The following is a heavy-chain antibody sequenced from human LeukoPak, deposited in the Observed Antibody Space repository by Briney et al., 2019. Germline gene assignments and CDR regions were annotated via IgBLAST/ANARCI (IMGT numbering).Heavy chain of an antibody. V-gene: IGHV3-30-3*01. Sequence: GGSLRLSCEASGFTFSPYAMHWVRQAPGKGLEWVAVMSDDGNNIYYADSVKGRFTISRDNAKNTLYLQMNSLRAEDTAVYYCARDGRYFDWLLPIDYWGQGTLVTVSS. D-gene: IGHD3-9*01. CDR3: ARDGRYFDWLLPIDY. CDR1: GFTFSPYA. CDR2: MSDDGNNI. J-gene: IGHJ4*02.